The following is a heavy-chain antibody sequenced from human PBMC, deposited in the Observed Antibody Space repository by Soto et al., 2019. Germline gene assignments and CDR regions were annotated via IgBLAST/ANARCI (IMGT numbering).Heavy chain of an antibody. Sequence: GGSLRLSCAASGFTFSSYGMHWVRQAPGKGLEWVAVISYDGSNKYYADSVKGRFTISRDNSKNTLYLQMNSLRAEDTAVYYCAKDLLGAAKDYWGQGTLVTVSS. D-gene: IGHD1-26*01. CDR2: ISYDGSNK. J-gene: IGHJ4*02. V-gene: IGHV3-30*18. CDR3: AKDLLGAAKDY. CDR1: GFTFSSYG.